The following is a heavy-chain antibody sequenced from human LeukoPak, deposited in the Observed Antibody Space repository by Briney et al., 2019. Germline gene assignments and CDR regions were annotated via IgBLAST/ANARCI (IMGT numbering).Heavy chain of an antibody. CDR2: IYYSGST. CDR1: GGSISSSSYC. Sequence: KASETLSLTCTVSGGSISSSSYCWGWIRQPPGKGLEWIGSIYYSGSTNYNPSLKSRVTISVDTSKNQFSLKLSSVTAADTAVYYCARQGILTGYGVSTDAFDIWGQGTMVTVSS. D-gene: IGHD3-9*01. CDR3: ARQGILTGYGVSTDAFDI. J-gene: IGHJ3*02. V-gene: IGHV4-39*01.